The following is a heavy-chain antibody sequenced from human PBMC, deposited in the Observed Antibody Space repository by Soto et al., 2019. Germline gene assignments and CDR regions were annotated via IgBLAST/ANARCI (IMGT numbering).Heavy chain of an antibody. J-gene: IGHJ4*02. CDR3: AKDRRLRYFDWLTLFDY. CDR1: GFTFSSYG. V-gene: IGHV3-30*18. CDR2: ISYDGSNK. Sequence: GGSLRLSCAASGFTFSSYGMHWVRQAPGKGLEWVAVISYDGSNKYYAGSVKGRFTISRDNSKNTLYLQMNSLRAEDTAVYYCAKDRRLRYFDWLTLFDYWGQGTLVTVSS. D-gene: IGHD3-9*01.